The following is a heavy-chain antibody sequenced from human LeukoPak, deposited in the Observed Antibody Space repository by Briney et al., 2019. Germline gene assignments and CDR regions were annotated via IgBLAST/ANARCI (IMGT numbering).Heavy chain of an antibody. D-gene: IGHD3-10*01. CDR3: AKLNRGGGIVGFGSYGMNV. V-gene: IGHV3-23*01. CDR1: GFTFSTYW. J-gene: IGHJ6*02. Sequence: GGSLRLSCAASGFTFSTYWMSWVRQAPGKGLEWVSAISGSGGSTYYADSVKGRFTISRDNSKNTLYLQMNSLRAEDTAVYYCAKLNRGGGIVGFGSYGMNVWGQGTTVTVSS. CDR2: ISGSGGST.